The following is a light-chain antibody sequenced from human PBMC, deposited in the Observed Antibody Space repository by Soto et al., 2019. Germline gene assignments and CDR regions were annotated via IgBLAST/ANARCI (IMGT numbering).Light chain of an antibody. CDR1: QSVNSDY. CDR2: GAS. Sequence: EIVLTQSPGTLSLSPGERATLSCRASQSVNSDYLGWFQQKPGQAPRLLIYGASTRATGIPDRFSGSGSGTDCTLTISRLEPEDFAVYYCHHYGGSPITFGQGTRLEIK. V-gene: IGKV3-20*01. J-gene: IGKJ5*01. CDR3: HHYGGSPIT.